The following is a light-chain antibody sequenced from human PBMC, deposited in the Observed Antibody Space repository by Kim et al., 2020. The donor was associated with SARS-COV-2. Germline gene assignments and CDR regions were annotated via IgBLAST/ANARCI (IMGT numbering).Light chain of an antibody. CDR1: SLRSYY. V-gene: IGLV3-19*01. Sequence: SSELTQDPAVSVALGQTVRITCQGDSLRSYYATWYQQKPGQAPILFIYGKNNRPSGIPDRFSGSSSGNTASLTITGTQAGDEADYYCNSRDSNDNVVFGGGTQLTV. CDR3: NSRDSNDNVV. J-gene: IGLJ2*01. CDR2: GKN.